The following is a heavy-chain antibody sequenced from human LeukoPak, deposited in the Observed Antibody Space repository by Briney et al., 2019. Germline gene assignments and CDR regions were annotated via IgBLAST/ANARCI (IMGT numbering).Heavy chain of an antibody. CDR2: INHSGST. D-gene: IGHD3-3*01. Sequence: SETLSLTCAVYGGSFSGYYWSWIRQPPGKGLEWIGEINHSGSTNSNPSLKSRVTISVDTSKNQFSLKLSPVTAADTAVYYCARTTIIYYDFWSGYYTNYYYYGMDVWGQGTTVTVSS. CDR3: ARTTIIYYDFWSGYYTNYYYYGMDV. CDR1: GGSFSGYY. V-gene: IGHV4-34*01. J-gene: IGHJ6*02.